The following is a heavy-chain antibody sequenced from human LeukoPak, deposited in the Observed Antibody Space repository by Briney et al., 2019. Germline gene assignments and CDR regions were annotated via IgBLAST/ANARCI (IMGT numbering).Heavy chain of an antibody. CDR1: GFTFSDYY. D-gene: IGHD3-10*01. J-gene: IGHJ3*02. CDR2: ISGSGGST. CDR3: AKNAVRGVIMSAFDI. V-gene: IGHV3-23*01. Sequence: GGSLRLSCAASGFTFSDYYMSWIRQAPGKGLEWVSAISGSGGSTYYADSVKGRFTISRDNSKNTLYLQMNSLRAEDTAVYYCAKNAVRGVIMSAFDIWGQGTMVTVSS.